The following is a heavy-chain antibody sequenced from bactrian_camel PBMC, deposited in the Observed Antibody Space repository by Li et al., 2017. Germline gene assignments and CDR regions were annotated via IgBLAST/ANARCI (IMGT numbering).Heavy chain of an antibody. CDR1: GHTYAYYC. Sequence: HVQLVESGGGSVQAGESLTLSCSVSGHTYAYYCMAWFRQTPGKEREGVAGIESDGSTSYADSVKGRFIISRDNAKNTLSLQMTNLNPEDTAMYYCAASHRVTVSLHAEHFESWGQGTQVTVS. CDR2: IESDGST. J-gene: IGHJ6*01. V-gene: IGHV3S55*01. D-gene: IGHD3*01. CDR3: AASHRVTVSLHAEHFES.